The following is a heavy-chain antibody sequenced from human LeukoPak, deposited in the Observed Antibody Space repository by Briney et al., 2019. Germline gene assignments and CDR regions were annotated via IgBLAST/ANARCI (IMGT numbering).Heavy chain of an antibody. J-gene: IGHJ5*02. CDR3: ARHYPNYDFWSGYPNWFDP. CDR1: GGSINNGGYY. D-gene: IGHD3-3*01. V-gene: IGHV4-30-4*01. Sequence: SQTLSLTCTVSGGSINNGGYYWSWIRQHPGKGLEWIGYIYYSGSSYYNPSLRSRVTISVDTSKNQFSLKLSSVTAADTAVYYCARHYPNYDFWSGYPNWFDPWGQGTLVTVSS. CDR2: IYYSGSS.